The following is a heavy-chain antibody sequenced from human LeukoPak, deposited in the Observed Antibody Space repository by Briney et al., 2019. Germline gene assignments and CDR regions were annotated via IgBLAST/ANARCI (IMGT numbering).Heavy chain of an antibody. J-gene: IGHJ6*03. CDR1: GFTFSDYY. CDR2: ISSSSSTI. Sequence: KTGGSLRLSCAASGFTFSDYYMSWIRQAPGKGLEWVSYISSSSSTIYYADSVKGRFTISRDNAKNSLYLQMNSLRAEDTAVYYCARESRIYYMDVWGKGTTVTVSS. CDR3: ARESRIYYMDV. V-gene: IGHV3-11*04.